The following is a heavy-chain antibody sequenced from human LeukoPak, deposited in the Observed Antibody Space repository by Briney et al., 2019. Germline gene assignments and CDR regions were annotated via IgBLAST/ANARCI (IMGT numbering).Heavy chain of an antibody. J-gene: IGHJ4*02. CDR1: GGTFSSYA. CDR3: ARGQYYYDSSGYYSVPMVFDY. CDR2: INPSGGST. D-gene: IGHD3-22*01. V-gene: IGHV1-46*01. Sequence: ASVKVSCKASGGTFSSYAISWVRQAPGQGLEWMGIINPSGGSTSYAQKFQGRVTMTRDTSTSTVYMELSSLRSEDTAVYYCARGQYYYDSSGYYSVPMVFDYWGQGTLVTVSS.